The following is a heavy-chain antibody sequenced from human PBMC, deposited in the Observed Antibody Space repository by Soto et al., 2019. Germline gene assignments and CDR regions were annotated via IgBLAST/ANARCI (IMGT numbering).Heavy chain of an antibody. V-gene: IGHV1-3*01. CDR3: ARGSSWSYFDY. Sequence: FQGRVTITRDTSASIVYMELSSLRSEDTAVDYCARGSSWSYFDYWGQGTLVTVSS. J-gene: IGHJ4*02. D-gene: IGHD6-13*01.